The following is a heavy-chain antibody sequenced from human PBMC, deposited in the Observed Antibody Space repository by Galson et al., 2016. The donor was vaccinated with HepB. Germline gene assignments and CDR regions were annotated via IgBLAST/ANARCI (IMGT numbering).Heavy chain of an antibody. Sequence: ALVKPTQTLTLTCTVSGLSLSTHGVGVGWIRQPPGKALEWLGLIYWDDENRYSPSLRKRLTITKDTSKHQVVRTMTNMDPVDTTPYFCVHRRREGYKQVLAALGYGGQGILVTVAS. J-gene: IGHJ4*02. V-gene: IGHV2-5*02. CDR3: VHRRREGYKQVLAALGY. D-gene: IGHD5-24*01. CDR2: IYWDDEN. CDR1: GLSLSTHGVG.